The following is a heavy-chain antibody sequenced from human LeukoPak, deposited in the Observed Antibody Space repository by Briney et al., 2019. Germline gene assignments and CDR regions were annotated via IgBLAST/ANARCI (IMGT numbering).Heavy chain of an antibody. D-gene: IGHD4-17*01. CDR3: ARRNTADASIDF. CDR2: IYYSGST. Sequence: SETLSLTCTVSGGSISSGGYYWSWIRQHPGKGLEWIGYIYYSGSTYYNPSLKSRVTISVDTSKNQFSLNLRSVTATDTAMYYCARRNTADASIDFWGQGTLVTASS. J-gene: IGHJ4*02. CDR1: GGSISSGGYY. V-gene: IGHV4-31*03.